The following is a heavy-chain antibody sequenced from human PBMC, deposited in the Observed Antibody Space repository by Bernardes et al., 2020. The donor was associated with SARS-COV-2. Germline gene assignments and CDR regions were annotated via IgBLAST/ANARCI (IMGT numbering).Heavy chain of an antibody. CDR2: IRSKAYGGTT. CDR1: GFTFGDYA. V-gene: IGHV3-49*03. Sequence: GGSLRLSCTASGFTFGDYAMSWFRQAPGKGLEWVGFIRSKAYGGTTEYAASVKGRFTISRDDSKSIAYLQMNSLKTEDTAVYYCTRDPAYDSSGYYYFDYWGRGTLVTVSS. J-gene: IGHJ4*02. CDR3: TRDPAYDSSGYYYFDY. D-gene: IGHD3-22*01.